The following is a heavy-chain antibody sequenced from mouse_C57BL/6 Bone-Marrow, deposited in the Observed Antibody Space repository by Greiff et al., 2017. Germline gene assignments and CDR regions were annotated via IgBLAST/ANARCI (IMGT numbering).Heavy chain of an antibody. CDR1: GFTFSSYG. J-gene: IGHJ3*01. D-gene: IGHD1-1*01. CDR3: ARHSYYVSSSWFAY. Sequence: EVQRVESGGDLVKPGGSLKLSCAASGFTFSSYGMSWVRQTPDKRLEWVATISSGGSYTYYPDSVKGRFTISRDNAKNTLYLQMSSLKSEDTAMYYCARHSYYVSSSWFAYWGQGTLVTVSA. V-gene: IGHV5-6*01. CDR2: ISSGGSYT.